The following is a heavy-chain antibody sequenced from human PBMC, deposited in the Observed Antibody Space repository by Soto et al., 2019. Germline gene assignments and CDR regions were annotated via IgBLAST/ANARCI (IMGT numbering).Heavy chain of an antibody. D-gene: IGHD4-17*01. CDR1: GGSISSGDYY. CDR3: ARSMTTVVTLDY. J-gene: IGHJ4*02. CDR2: IYYSGST. V-gene: IGHV4-39*01. Sequence: SETLSLTCTVSGGSISSGDYYWGWIRQPPGRGLEWIGSIYYSGSTYYNPSLKSRVTISVDTSKNQFSLKLSSVTAADTAVYYCARSMTTVVTLDYWGQGTLVTVSS.